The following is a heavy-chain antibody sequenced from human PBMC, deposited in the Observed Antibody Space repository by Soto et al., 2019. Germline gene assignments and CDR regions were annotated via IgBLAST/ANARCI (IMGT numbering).Heavy chain of an antibody. CDR2: ISYDGSNK. Sequence: GGSLRLSCAASGFTFSSYAMHWVRQAPGKGLEWVAVISYDGSNKYYADSVKGRFTISRDNSKNTLYLQMNSLRAEDTAVYYCARVGAVADYWGQGTLVTVSS. CDR3: ARVGAVADY. J-gene: IGHJ4*02. V-gene: IGHV3-30-3*01. CDR1: GFTFSSYA. D-gene: IGHD6-19*01.